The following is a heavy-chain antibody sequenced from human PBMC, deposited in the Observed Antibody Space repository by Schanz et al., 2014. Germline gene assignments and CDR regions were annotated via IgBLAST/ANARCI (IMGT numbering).Heavy chain of an antibody. D-gene: IGHD3-10*01. CDR1: GFTFSTHA. J-gene: IGHJ5*01. CDR2: VSSDGNND. CDR3: AKQLSVREVLDLNRFDS. V-gene: IGHV3-30*18. Sequence: VQLVESGGGVVQPGRSLRLSCAASGFTFSTHAMHWVRQAPGKGLEWVALVSSDGNNDYYTDSVKGRFTISRDNSKNAKHLHMNSLRAEGTAVDYSAKQLSVREVLDLNRFDSWGQGTLVTVAS.